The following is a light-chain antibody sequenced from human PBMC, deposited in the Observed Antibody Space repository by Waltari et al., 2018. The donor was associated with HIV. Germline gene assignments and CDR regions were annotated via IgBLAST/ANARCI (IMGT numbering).Light chain of an antibody. Sequence: VLTQSPGTASVSPGERAALSCRASQSVSNNLVWYQMKPGQAPRLVIYDASTRATGIPVRFSGSGSGTEFTLTISSLQSEDFAVYDCQQYNNWPRTFGRGTKVEI. CDR2: DAS. CDR3: QQYNNWPRT. V-gene: IGKV3-15*01. J-gene: IGKJ1*01. CDR1: QSVSNN.